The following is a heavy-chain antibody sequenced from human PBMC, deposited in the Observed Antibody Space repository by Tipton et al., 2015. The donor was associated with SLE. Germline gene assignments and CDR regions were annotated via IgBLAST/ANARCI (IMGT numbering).Heavy chain of an antibody. CDR3: ARVPFGPYWYFDL. J-gene: IGHJ2*01. CDR2: MYYSGNT. D-gene: IGHD3-16*01. CDR1: GVSISSRTYY. V-gene: IGHV4-39*01. Sequence: TLSLTCTVSGVSISSRTYYWGWIRQPPGKGLEWIGSMYYSGNTYYNPSLKSRVTISVDTSKNQFSLKLSSVTAADTAVYYCARVPFGPYWYFDLWGRGTLVTVSS.